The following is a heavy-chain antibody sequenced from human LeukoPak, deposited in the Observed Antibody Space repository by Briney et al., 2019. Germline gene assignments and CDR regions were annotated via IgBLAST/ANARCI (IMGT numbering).Heavy chain of an antibody. V-gene: IGHV4-39*07. CDR2: IYYSGST. CDR3: ARDGDYYGSGSYYNPNWFDP. D-gene: IGHD3-10*01. CDR1: GGSISSSSYY. Sequence: SETLSLTCTVSGGSISSSSYYWGWIRQPPGKGLEWIGSIYYSGSTYYNPSLKSRVTISVDTSKNQFSLKLSSVTAADTAVYYCARDGDYYGSGSYYNPNWFDPRGQGTLVTVSS. J-gene: IGHJ5*02.